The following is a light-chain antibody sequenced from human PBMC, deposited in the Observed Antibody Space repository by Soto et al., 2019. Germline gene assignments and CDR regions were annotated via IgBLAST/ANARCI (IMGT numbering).Light chain of an antibody. CDR2: EVS. CDR3: SSYTSSSTLV. CDR1: SSDVGGYNY. J-gene: IGLJ2*01. V-gene: IGLV2-14*01. Sequence: QSALTQPASVSGSPGQSITISCTGNSSDVGGYNYVSWYQQHPGKAPKLMIYEVSNRPSGVSNRFSGSKSGNTASLTISGLQAEDAADYYCSSYTSSSTLVFGGGTKVTVL.